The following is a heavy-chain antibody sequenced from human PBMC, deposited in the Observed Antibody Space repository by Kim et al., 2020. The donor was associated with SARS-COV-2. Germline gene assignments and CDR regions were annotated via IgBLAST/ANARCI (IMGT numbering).Heavy chain of an antibody. D-gene: IGHD3-22*01. V-gene: IGHV4-39*01. Sequence: NPSPKRRVTISVDTSKNQFSQKLSSVTAADTAVYYCARHLLVIPEIYFDYWGQGTLVTVSS. CDR3: ARHLLVIPEIYFDY. J-gene: IGHJ4*02.